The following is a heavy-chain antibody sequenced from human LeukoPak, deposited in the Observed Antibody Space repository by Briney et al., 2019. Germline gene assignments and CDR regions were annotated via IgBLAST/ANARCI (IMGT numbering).Heavy chain of an antibody. CDR1: GFTFSCYE. V-gene: IGHV3-48*03. CDR3: ARDLESSSSWSFPSWFDP. Sequence: GGSLRLSCAASGFTFSCYEMNWVRQAPGKGLEWVSYISSRGSTIYYADSVKGRFTVSRDNAKNSLYLQMNSLRAEDTAVYYCARDLESSSSWSFPSWFDPWGQGTLVTVSS. D-gene: IGHD6-13*01. CDR2: ISSRGSTI. J-gene: IGHJ5*02.